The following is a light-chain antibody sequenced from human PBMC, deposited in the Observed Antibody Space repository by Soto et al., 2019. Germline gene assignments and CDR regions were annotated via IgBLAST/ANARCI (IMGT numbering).Light chain of an antibody. Sequence: QSVLTQPPSVSGAPGQRVTISCTGSSSNIGAGYGVHWYQQLPGTAPKLLIYGNSNRPSGVPDRFSGSKSGTSASLAITGLQAEDEADYYCQSDDSSLSGSVFGGGTKLTVL. CDR2: GNS. V-gene: IGLV1-40*01. CDR3: QSDDSSLSGSV. J-gene: IGLJ3*02. CDR1: SSNIGAGYG.